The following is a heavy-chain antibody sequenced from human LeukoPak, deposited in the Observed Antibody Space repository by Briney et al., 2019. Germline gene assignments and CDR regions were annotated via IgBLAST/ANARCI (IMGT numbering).Heavy chain of an antibody. J-gene: IGHJ6*04. CDR2: FDREDGET. V-gene: IGHV1-24*01. CDR1: GYTLTELS. Sequence: ASVNVSCTVSGYTLTELSMHWVRQAPGKGLEWMGGFDREDGETTYAQKFQGRVTMTEDTSTDTAYMELSSLRSEDTAVYYCASFYGSGSYSYYGMDVWGKGTTVTVSS. D-gene: IGHD3-10*01. CDR3: ASFYGSGSYSYYGMDV.